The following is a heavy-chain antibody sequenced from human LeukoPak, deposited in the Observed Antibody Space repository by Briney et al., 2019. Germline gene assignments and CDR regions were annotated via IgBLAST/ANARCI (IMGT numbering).Heavy chain of an antibody. D-gene: IGHD3-10*02. J-gene: IGHJ6*02. Sequence: ASVKVSCKASGNTFTSYGISWVRQAPGQGLDGMGWISAYNGNTNYAQKLQGRVTMPTNTYTSTAYMELRSLRSHDTAVYYCASDYYYYVPDVWGQGTTVTVSS. CDR2: ISAYNGNT. CDR3: ASDYYYYVPDV. CDR1: GNTFTSYG. V-gene: IGHV1-18*01.